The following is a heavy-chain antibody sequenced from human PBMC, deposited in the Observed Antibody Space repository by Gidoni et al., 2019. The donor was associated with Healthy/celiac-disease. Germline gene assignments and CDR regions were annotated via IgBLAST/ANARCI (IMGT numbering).Heavy chain of an antibody. V-gene: IGHV3-33*01. J-gene: IGHJ6*02. CDR3: ARELQQDYYYYYGMDV. Sequence: QVQLVESVGGVVQPGRSLRLSCAASGFTFSSYGMHWVRQAPGKGLEWVAVIWYDGSNKYYADSVKGRFTISRDNSKNTLYLQMNSLRAEDTAVYYCARELQQDYYYYYGMDVWGQGTTVTVSS. D-gene: IGHD6-13*01. CDR2: IWYDGSNK. CDR1: GFTFSSYG.